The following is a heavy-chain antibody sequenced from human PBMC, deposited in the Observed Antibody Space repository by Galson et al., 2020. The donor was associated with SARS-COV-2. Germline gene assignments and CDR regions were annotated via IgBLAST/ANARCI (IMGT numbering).Heavy chain of an antibody. Sequence: GGSLRLSCAASGFTFSSYAMHWVRQAPGKGLEWVAVISYDGSNKYYADSVKGRFTISRDNSKNTLYLQMNSLRAEDTAVYYCARDIAAAGPAFDYWGQGTLVTVSS. CDR2: ISYDGSNK. CDR3: ARDIAAAGPAFDY. J-gene: IGHJ4*02. V-gene: IGHV3-30*04. D-gene: IGHD6-13*01. CDR1: GFTFSSYA.